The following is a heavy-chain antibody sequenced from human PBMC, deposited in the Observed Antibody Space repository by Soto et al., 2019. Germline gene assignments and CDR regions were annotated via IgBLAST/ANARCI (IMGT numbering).Heavy chain of an antibody. D-gene: IGHD6-19*01. CDR2: ISSSTSYI. Sequence: EVQLVESGGGLVKPGGSLRLSCAASGFTFSSYSMNWVRQAPGKGLEWVSSISSSTSYIYYTDSMKGRFTISRDNAKNSLYLQMNSLRAEDTAVYYCARRGWSYTPGGYYYYGMDVWGQGTTVTVSS. CDR1: GFTFSSYS. CDR3: ARRGWSYTPGGYYYYGMDV. V-gene: IGHV3-21*01. J-gene: IGHJ6*02.